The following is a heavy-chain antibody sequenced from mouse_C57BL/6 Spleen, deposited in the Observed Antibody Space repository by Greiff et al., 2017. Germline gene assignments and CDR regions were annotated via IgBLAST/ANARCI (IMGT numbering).Heavy chain of an antibody. CDR3: AREDYYDSSYEYDFDY. Sequence: VQLQQSGPELVKPGASVKISCKASGYSFTAYNMNWVKQSNGKSLEWIGVINPNYGTTSYNQKFKGKATLTVDQSSSTAYMQLNSLTSEDSAVYYGAREDYYDSSYEYDFDYWGQGTTLTVSS. V-gene: IGHV1-39*01. CDR1: GYSFTAYN. J-gene: IGHJ2*01. CDR2: INPNYGTT. D-gene: IGHD1-1*01.